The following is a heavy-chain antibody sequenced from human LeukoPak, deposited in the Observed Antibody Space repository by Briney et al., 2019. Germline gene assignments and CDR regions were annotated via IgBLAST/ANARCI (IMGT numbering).Heavy chain of an antibody. J-gene: IGHJ5*02. CDR2: IYYSGST. CDR3: ARGPSSGWYETTNWFDP. D-gene: IGHD6-19*01. Sequence: SETLSLTCAVYGGSFSGYYWSWIRQPPGKGLEWIGSIYYSGSTYYNPSLKSRVTISVDTSKNQFSLKLSSVTAADTAVYYCARGPSSGWYETTNWFDPWGQGTLVTVSS. CDR1: GGSFSGYY. V-gene: IGHV4-34*01.